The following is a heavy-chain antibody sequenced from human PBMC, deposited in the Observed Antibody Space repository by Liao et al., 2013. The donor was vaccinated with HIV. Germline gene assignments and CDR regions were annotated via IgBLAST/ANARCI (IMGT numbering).Heavy chain of an antibody. D-gene: IGHD3-22*01. CDR1: GGSINSGSYY. J-gene: IGHJ5*02. Sequence: QVQLQESGPGLVKPSQTLSLTCTVSGGSINSGSYYWSWIRQPAGKGLEWIGSISYSGSTYYNPSLKSRVTISVDTSKNQFSLKLSSVTAADTAVYYCARGFRDYYDSSGWDWFDPWGQGTLVTVSS. CDR2: ISYSGST. V-gene: IGHV4-61*02. CDR3: ARGFRDYYDSSGWDWFDP.